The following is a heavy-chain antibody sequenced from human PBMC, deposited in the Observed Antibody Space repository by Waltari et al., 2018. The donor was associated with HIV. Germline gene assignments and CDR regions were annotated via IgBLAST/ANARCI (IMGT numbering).Heavy chain of an antibody. V-gene: IGHV3-11*01. CDR3: ARDPREAYGMDV. J-gene: IGHJ6*02. CDR2: ISSRRSNI. Sequence: QLQLVESGGGLVKPGGSLRLSCAASGFTFSDYYMSWIRHAPGKGVAWVSYISSRRSNIYYADSVKGRFTLARDKAKKSPYRQMNSLRADETAVYYCARDPREAYGMDVSGQGTTVTVSS. CDR1: GFTFSDYY. D-gene: IGHD1-26*01.